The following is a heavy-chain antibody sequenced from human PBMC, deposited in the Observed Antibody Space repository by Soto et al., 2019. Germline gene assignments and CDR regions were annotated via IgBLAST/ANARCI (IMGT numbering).Heavy chain of an antibody. D-gene: IGHD3-22*01. V-gene: IGHV1-18*01. J-gene: IGHJ4*02. Sequence: ASEKVSCKASGYTFTSYGISWVRQAPGQGLEWMGWISAYNGNTNYAQKLQGRVTMTTDTSTSTAYMELRSLRSDDTAVYYCARQVADYYDTGGYRPWWYFDYWGQGTLVTVSS. CDR1: GYTFTSYG. CDR3: ARQVADYYDTGGYRPWWYFDY. CDR2: ISAYNGNT.